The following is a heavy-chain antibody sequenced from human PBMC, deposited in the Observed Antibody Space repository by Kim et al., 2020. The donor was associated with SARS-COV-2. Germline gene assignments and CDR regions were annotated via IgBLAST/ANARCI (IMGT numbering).Heavy chain of an antibody. V-gene: IGHV3-49*03. Sequence: GGSLRLSCTASGFTFGDYAMSWFRQAPGKGLEWVGFIRSKAYGGTTEYAASVKGRFTISRDDSKSIAYLQMNSLKTEDTAVYYCTRRCSSTSCYWDYYYGMDVWGQGTTVTVSS. J-gene: IGHJ6*02. D-gene: IGHD2-2*01. CDR1: GFTFGDYA. CDR2: IRSKAYGGTT. CDR3: TRRCSSTSCYWDYYYGMDV.